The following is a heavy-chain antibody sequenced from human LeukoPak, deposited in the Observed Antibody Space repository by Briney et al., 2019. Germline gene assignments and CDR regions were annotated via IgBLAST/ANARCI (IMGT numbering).Heavy chain of an antibody. V-gene: IGHV3-15*01. CDR3: TTGRSAIDY. D-gene: IGHD5-18*01. Sequence: GGSLRLSCEASGFTFNTYSMNWARQAPGKGLEWVGRIKSKTDGGTTDYAAPVKGRFTISRDDSKNTLYLQMNSLKTEDTAVYYCTTGRSAIDYWGQGTLVTVSS. CDR2: IKSKTDGGTT. CDR1: GFTFNTYS. J-gene: IGHJ4*02.